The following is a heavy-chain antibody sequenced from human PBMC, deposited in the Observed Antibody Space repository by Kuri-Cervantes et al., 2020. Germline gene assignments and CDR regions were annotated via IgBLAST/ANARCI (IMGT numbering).Heavy chain of an antibody. V-gene: IGHV1-18*01. CDR1: GYTFTSHE. CDR3: ARFDYVWGSYRSDY. J-gene: IGHJ4*02. CDR2: ISAYNGDT. D-gene: IGHD3-16*02. Sequence: ASVKVSCKASGYTFTSHEINWARRATGQGLEWMGWISAYNGDTNYAQKLQGRVTMTTDTSTSTAYMELRSLRSDDTAVYYCARFDYVWGSYRSDYWGQGTLVTVSS.